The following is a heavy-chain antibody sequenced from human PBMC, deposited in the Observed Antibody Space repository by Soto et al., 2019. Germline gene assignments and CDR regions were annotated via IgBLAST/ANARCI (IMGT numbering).Heavy chain of an antibody. CDR2: MSYDGSGK. J-gene: IGHJ6*02. CDR1: GFTFSDYA. Sequence: QVQLVESGGGVVQPGRSLRLSCAASGFTFSDYAMHWVRQAPGKGLEWVAVMSYDGSGKYYADSVKGRFTISRDNSKNTLYLQMNSLRPEDTAVYYCVRDRGRTAAGAYHSYQYGMDVWGQGTTVIVSS. V-gene: IGHV3-30*04. CDR3: VRDRGRTAAGAYHSYQYGMDV. D-gene: IGHD6-13*01.